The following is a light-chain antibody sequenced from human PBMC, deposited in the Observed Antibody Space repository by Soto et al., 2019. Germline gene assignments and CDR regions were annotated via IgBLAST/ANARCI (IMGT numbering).Light chain of an antibody. CDR1: QSISTW. J-gene: IGKJ1*01. CDR2: DAS. Sequence: DIQMTQSPSTLSASVGDTVTLTCRASQSISTWVAWYQQKPGKAPKLLIYDASFLESGVPSRFSGTGSGTEFTLTISSLQPDDFATYYCHQYHTYWTFGQGTKVESK. V-gene: IGKV1-5*01. CDR3: HQYHTYWT.